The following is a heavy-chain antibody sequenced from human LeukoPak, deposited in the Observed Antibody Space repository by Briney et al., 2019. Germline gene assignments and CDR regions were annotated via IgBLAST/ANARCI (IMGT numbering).Heavy chain of an antibody. CDR2: IYYSGST. CDR1: GGSISSSSHY. CDR3: ARRVGRYYMDV. V-gene: IGHV4-39*01. D-gene: IGHD2-2*01. Sequence: SETLSLTCSVSGGSISSSSHYWGWLRPPPGRGLEWIGSIYYSGSTYYNPSLKSRVTISVDTSKNQFSLKLSSVTAADTAVYYCARRVGRYYMDVWGKGTTVTVS. J-gene: IGHJ6*03.